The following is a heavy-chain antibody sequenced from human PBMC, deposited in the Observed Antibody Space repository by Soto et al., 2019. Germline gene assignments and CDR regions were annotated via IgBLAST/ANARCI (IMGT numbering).Heavy chain of an antibody. D-gene: IGHD6-19*01. J-gene: IGHJ2*01. CDR1: NGSISSRYY. CDR3: ARTAVATHWYFDL. Sequence: LQLQESGPGLVKPSETLSLTCTVSNGSISSRYYWGWLRQTPGKGLDWIASIYHVGSSYNSSSLVSRVTISVDTSNNQFSLRLNSVTAADTAVYYCARTAVATHWYFDLWGRGTLVT. V-gene: IGHV4-39*01. CDR2: IYHVGSS.